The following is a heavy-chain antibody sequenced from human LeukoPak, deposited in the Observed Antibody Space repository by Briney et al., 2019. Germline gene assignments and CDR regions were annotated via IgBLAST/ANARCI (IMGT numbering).Heavy chain of an antibody. CDR3: AKKYSTGLDP. J-gene: IGHJ5*02. V-gene: IGHV3-23*01. CDR1: GFTLSSYE. Sequence: GGSLRLSCTVSGFTLSSYEMSWIRQAPGKGLEWVSSIDYSGGSTYYTDSVKGRFTISRDNSKNTPYLQMNSLRAEDTAIYYCAKKYSTGLDPWGQGTLVTVSS. CDR2: IDYSGGST. D-gene: IGHD6-6*01.